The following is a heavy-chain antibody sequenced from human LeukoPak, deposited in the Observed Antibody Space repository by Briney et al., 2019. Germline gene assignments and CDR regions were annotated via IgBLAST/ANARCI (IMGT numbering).Heavy chain of an antibody. J-gene: IGHJ4*02. D-gene: IGHD3-22*01. CDR1: GYTFTSYG. CDR3: ARDAAYYDSSGYRLVY. V-gene: IGHV1-18*01. CDR2: ISAYNGNT. Sequence: GASVTVSCKASGYTFTSYGISWVRQAPGQGLEWMGWISAYNGNTNYAQKLQGSVTMTTDTATSTAHMELSRLRSEDTAVYYCARDAAYYDSSGYRLVYWGQGTLVTVSS.